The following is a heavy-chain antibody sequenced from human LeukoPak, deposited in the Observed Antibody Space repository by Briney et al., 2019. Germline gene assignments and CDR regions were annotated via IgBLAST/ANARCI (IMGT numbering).Heavy chain of an antibody. D-gene: IGHD2-21*02. V-gene: IGHV3-48*03. CDR3: ARDKRYCGGDCYSGLLDY. J-gene: IGHJ4*02. CDR1: GFTFSSYE. CDR2: ISSSGSTI. Sequence: GGSLRLSCAASGFTFSSYEMNWVRQAPGKGLEWVSYISSSGSTIYYADSVKGRFTISRDNAKNSLYLQMNSLRAEDTAVYYCARDKRYCGGDCYSGLLDYWGQGTLVTVSS.